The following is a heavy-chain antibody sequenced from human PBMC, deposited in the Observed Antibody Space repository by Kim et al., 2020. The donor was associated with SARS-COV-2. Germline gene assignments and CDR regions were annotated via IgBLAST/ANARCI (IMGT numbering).Heavy chain of an antibody. CDR2: IYYSGST. CDR3: ARHRGSGWYYFDY. Sequence: SETLSLTCTVSGGSISSSSYYWGWIRQPPGKGLEWIGSIYYSGSTYYNPSLKSRVTISVDTSKNQFSLKLSSVTAADTAVYYCARHRGSGWYYFDYWGQGTLVTVSS. V-gene: IGHV4-39*01. J-gene: IGHJ4*02. D-gene: IGHD6-19*01. CDR1: GGSISSSSYY.